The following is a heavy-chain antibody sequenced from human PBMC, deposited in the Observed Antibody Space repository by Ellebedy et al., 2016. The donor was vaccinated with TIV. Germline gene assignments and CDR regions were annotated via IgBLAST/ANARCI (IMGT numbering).Heavy chain of an antibody. D-gene: IGHD4-17*01. J-gene: IGHJ4*02. CDR3: AADYGDYVLED. CDR2: LNPLLAIS. CDR1: AGTFSYCG. Sequence: AASVKVSCKASAGTFSYCGISGVRQAPGQGLEWMGRLNPLLAISTYAEKFQRRLTITADKSTSTDYMELSSLRSEDTAVYYCAADYGDYVLEDWGQGTLVTVSS. V-gene: IGHV1-69*04.